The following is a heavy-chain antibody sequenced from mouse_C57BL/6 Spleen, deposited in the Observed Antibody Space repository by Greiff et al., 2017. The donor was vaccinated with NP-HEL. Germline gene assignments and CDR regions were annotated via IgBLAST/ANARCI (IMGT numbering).Heavy chain of an antibody. CDR2: INPNNGGT. CDR3: AREGDYGTPMDY. V-gene: IGHV1-22*01. J-gene: IGHJ4*01. D-gene: IGHD1-1*01. Sequence: VQLKESGPELVKPGASVKMSCKASGYTFTDYNMHWVKQSHGKSLEWIGYINPNNGGTSYNQKFKGKATLTVNKSSSTAYMELRSLTSEDSAVYYCAREGDYGTPMDYWGQGTSVTVSS. CDR1: GYTFTDYN.